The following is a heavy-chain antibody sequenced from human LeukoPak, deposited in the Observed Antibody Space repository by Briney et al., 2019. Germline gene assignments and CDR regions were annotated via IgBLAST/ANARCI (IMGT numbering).Heavy chain of an antibody. D-gene: IGHD3-22*01. CDR2: IIPIFGKA. J-gene: IGHJ4*02. Sequence: SETVSHKASVGTLSSYAISWVRQAPGQGLEWMGRIIPIFGKANYAQKFQGRVTITTVETTSTAYMELSSLRSEDTAVYYCSRSQYYYYSSGYYLDYWGQGTLVTVSS. CDR3: SRSQYYYYSSGYYLDY. V-gene: IGHV1-69*05. CDR1: VGTLSSYA.